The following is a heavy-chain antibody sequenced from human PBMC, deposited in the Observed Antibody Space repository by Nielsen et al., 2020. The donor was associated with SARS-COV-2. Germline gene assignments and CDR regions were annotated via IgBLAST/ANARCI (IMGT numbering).Heavy chain of an antibody. CDR2: ISWNSGSI. CDR1: GFTFDDYA. D-gene: IGHD3-22*01. V-gene: IGHV3-9*01. CDR3: ARDLITMIVVVPDAFDI. Sequence: SLKISCAASGFTFDDYAMHWVRQAPGKGLEWVSGISWNSGSIGYADFVKGRFTISRDNAKNSLYLQMNSLRAEDTAVYYCARDLITMIVVVPDAFDIWGQGTMVTVSS. J-gene: IGHJ3*02.